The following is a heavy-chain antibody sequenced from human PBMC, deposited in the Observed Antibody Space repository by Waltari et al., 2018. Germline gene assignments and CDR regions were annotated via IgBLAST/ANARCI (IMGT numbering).Heavy chain of an antibody. D-gene: IGHD2-15*01. J-gene: IGHJ4*02. Sequence: QLQLQESGPGLVKPSETLSLTCTISGDSRTTTDCWTWVRQPPGKGREWIGQVHHSGRPNYSPSFASRVTMSLDTSTDQFSLKMTSATAADTAVYYCARDRGRGLYLDSWGPGILVSVSP. CDR1: GDSRTTTDC. CDR2: VHHSGRP. CDR3: ARDRGRGLYLDS. V-gene: IGHV4-4*02.